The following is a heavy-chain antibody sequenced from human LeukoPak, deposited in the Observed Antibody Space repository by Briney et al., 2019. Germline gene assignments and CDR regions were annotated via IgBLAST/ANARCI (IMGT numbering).Heavy chain of an antibody. Sequence: ASVKVSCKASGYTFTCYDFNWVRQATGQRPEWMGWMSPNSGDTGYAQKFQDRVTVTRNTSISTAYMELSSLRSDDTAVYYCARGPPNWGYDYWGPGTLVTVSS. CDR2: MSPNSGDT. D-gene: IGHD7-27*01. CDR1: GYTFTCYD. V-gene: IGHV1-8*01. CDR3: ARGPPNWGYDY. J-gene: IGHJ4*02.